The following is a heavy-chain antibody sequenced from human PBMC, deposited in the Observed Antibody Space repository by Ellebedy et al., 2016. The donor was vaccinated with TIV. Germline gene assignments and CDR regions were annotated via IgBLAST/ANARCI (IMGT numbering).Heavy chain of an antibody. CDR3: ARIVVVPATNINFYYSGMDV. V-gene: IGHV3-11*06. D-gene: IGHD2-2*01. Sequence: GESLKISXAASGFTFSDYYMSWIRQAPGKGLEWVSYISGSDNYTKYADSVKGRFTISRDNVKNSLYLQMNSLRAEDTAVYYCARIVVVPATNINFYYSGMDVWGQGTTVTVSS. J-gene: IGHJ6*02. CDR1: GFTFSDYY. CDR2: ISGSDNYT.